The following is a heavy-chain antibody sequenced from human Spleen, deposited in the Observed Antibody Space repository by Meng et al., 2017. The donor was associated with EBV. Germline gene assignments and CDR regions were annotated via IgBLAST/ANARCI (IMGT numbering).Heavy chain of an antibody. D-gene: IGHD6-19*01. CDR1: GFSLSTSGVG. Sequence: QLPFKGSGPPPVKPTQTLTPTCTFSGFSLSTSGVGVGWIRQPLGKALEWLALIYWDDDKRYSPSLKSRLTITKDTSKNQVVLTLTNVDPVDTATYYCAHRLWDTSGWYGGHFDFWGQGTLVTVSS. V-gene: IGHV2-5*02. CDR2: IYWDDDK. J-gene: IGHJ4*02. CDR3: AHRLWDTSGWYGGHFDF.